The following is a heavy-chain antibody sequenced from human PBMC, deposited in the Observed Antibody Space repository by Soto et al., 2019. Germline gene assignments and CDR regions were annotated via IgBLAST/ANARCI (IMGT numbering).Heavy chain of an antibody. CDR2: IKQDGSEK. D-gene: IGHD2-15*01. Sequence: GDLRLSCVASGFTFSDYNMTWARQAPGKGLEWVANIKQDGSEKYYVDSVKGRFTISRDNAKNSLYLQMNSLRVEDTAVYYCARHYCSGGSCLFGPWGQGTLVTVSS. CDR3: ARHYCSGGSCLFGP. V-gene: IGHV3-7*01. CDR1: GFTFSDYN. J-gene: IGHJ5*02.